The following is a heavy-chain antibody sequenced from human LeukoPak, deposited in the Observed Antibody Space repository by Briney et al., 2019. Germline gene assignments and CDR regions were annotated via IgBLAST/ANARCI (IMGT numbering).Heavy chain of an antibody. J-gene: IGHJ3*02. Sequence: PGGSLRLSCVVSGFTVSSYWMNWVRQAPGKGLEWVANIHEDGSDKYYVDSVKGRFTISRDNAKNSLYLQMNSLRAEDTALYYCARTLRLGTPRAFDIWGRGTMVTVSS. CDR3: ARTLRLGTPRAFDI. CDR1: GFTVSSYW. D-gene: IGHD1-14*01. V-gene: IGHV3-7*05. CDR2: IHEDGSDK.